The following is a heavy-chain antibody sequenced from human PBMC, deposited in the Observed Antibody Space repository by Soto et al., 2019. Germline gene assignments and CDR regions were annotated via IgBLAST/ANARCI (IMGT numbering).Heavy chain of an antibody. V-gene: IGHV1-2*04. CDR3: ARATPVVGAPYNWFDP. CDR2: INPNSGGT. CDR1: GDGFASYC. D-gene: IGHD1-26*01. J-gene: IGHJ5*02. Sequence: ASVKVSCKAPGDGFASYCRRWVRQAPKQGLEWMGWINPNSGGTNYAQKFQGWVTMTRDTSISTAYMELSRLRSDDTAVYYCARATPVVGAPYNWFDPWGQGTLVTVS.